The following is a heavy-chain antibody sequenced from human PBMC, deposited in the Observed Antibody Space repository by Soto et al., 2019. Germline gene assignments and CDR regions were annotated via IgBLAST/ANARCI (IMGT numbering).Heavy chain of an antibody. CDR1: GFTFSMFS. Sequence: GGSLRLSCSASGFTFSMFSMHWVRQAPGKGLEYVSGISSNGDSTYYADSVKGRFTISRDNSKNTLYLQMSSLRAVDSAVYYCVHPRSTVQIPPTWGQGTLVTVSS. CDR2: ISSNGDST. V-gene: IGHV3-64D*06. CDR3: VHPRSTVQIPPT. D-gene: IGHD4-17*01. J-gene: IGHJ5*02.